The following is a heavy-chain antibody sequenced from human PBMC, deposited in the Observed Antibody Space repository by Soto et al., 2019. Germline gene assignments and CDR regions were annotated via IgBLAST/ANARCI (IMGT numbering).Heavy chain of an antibody. CDR3: AGDSGDGDYRFGMDV. D-gene: IGHD4-17*01. Sequence: QVQLVESGGGLVQPGRSLRLSCAASGFSFSAYGMNWVRQAPGKGLEWVAGIWYDGNRKYYADSLKGRFTISRDNSKNTLYRQINSLRAEQTAVYYCAGDSGDGDYRFGMDVWGQGTPVTVSS. CDR1: GFSFSAYG. J-gene: IGHJ6*02. V-gene: IGHV3-33*01. CDR2: IWYDGNRK.